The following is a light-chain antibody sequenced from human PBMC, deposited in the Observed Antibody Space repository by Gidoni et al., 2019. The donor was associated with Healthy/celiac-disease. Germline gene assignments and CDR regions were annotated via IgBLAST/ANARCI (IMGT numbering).Light chain of an antibody. CDR2: EGS. CDR3: CSYAGSSTFYYV. Sequence: QSALTQPASVSGSPGQSITISCTGTSSDVGSYNLVSWYHQHPGKAPKLMIYEGSKRHSGVSNRFSGSKSGNTASLTISGLQAEDEADYYCCSYAGSSTFYYVFGTGTKVTVL. J-gene: IGLJ1*01. V-gene: IGLV2-23*03. CDR1: SSDVGSYNL.